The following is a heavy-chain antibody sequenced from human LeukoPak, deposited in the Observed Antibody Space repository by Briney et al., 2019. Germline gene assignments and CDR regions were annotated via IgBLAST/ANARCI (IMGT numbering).Heavy chain of an antibody. D-gene: IGHD3-10*01. V-gene: IGHV3-66*01. CDR1: GFTISSNY. Sequence: GGSLRLSCAASGFTISSNYMGWVRQAPGKGLEWVSVIYSGGSTYYADSVKGRFTISRDNSKNTLYLQMNSLRAEDTAVYYCARESHGSGSYSLDYWGQGTLVTVSS. CDR2: IYSGGST. CDR3: ARESHGSGSYSLDY. J-gene: IGHJ4*02.